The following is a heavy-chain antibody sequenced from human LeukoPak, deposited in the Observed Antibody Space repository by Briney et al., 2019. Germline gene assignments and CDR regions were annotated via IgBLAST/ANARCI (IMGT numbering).Heavy chain of an antibody. J-gene: IGHJ4*02. Sequence: PGGSLRLSCAASGFTFCTSAMSWVRQTPEKGLEWVSTITSGDGGPYYADSVKGRFTISRDNSKSTLYLQLNSLRAEDTAVYYCAKEGGYCSGSSCYTTSFDYWGQGTLVTVSS. CDR3: AKEGGYCSGSSCYTTSFDY. CDR1: GFTFCTSA. D-gene: IGHD2-2*02. CDR2: ITSGDGGP. V-gene: IGHV3-23*01.